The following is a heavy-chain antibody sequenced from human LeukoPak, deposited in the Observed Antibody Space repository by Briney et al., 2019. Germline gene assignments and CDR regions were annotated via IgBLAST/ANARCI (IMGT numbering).Heavy chain of an antibody. Sequence: GESLKISCKGSGYSFTSYWIGWVRQMPGKGLEWMGIIYPGDSDTRYSPSFQGQVTISADKSISTAYLQWSSLKASDTAMYYCYLQGASGGSGWYYVYWGQGTLVTVSS. D-gene: IGHD6-19*01. J-gene: IGHJ4*02. CDR2: IYPGDSDT. CDR3: YLQGASGGSGWYYVY. V-gene: IGHV5-51*01. CDR1: GYSFTSYW.